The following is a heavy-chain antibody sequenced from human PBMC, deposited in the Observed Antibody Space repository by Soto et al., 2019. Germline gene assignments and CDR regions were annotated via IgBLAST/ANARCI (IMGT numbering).Heavy chain of an antibody. J-gene: IGHJ4*02. CDR2: VDYSGTA. CDR1: SGSISVTNVF. D-gene: IGHD1-20*01. V-gene: IGHV4-39*01. CDR3: ARITGRHLDY. Sequence: SETLSLTCTVSSGSISVTNVFWGWVRQPPGKGLEWIGNVDYSGTAYFSPSLATRVTFHVDTSKNQFSLTLYSVTAADTAVYYCARITGRHLDYWGQGVLVTVSS.